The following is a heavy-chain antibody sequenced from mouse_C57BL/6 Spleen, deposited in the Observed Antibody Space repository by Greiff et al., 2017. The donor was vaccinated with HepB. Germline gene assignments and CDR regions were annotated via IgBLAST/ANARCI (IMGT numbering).Heavy chain of an antibody. Sequence: QVQLQQPGAELVKPGASVKMSCKASGYTFTSYWITWVKQRPGQGLEWIGDIYPGSGSTNYNEKFKSKATLTVDTSSSTAYMQLSSLTSEDSAVYYCAREGITRDYFDYWGQGTTLTVSS. CDR1: GYTFTSYW. CDR3: AREGITRDYFDY. D-gene: IGHD1-1*01. CDR2: IYPGSGST. V-gene: IGHV1-55*01. J-gene: IGHJ2*01.